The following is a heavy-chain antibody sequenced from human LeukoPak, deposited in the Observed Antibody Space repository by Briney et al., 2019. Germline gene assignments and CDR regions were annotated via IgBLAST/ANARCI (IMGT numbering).Heavy chain of an antibody. Sequence: GGTLRLSCAASGFTFSSYAMSWVRQAPGKGLEWVSSISGSGGSTYYADYVKGRFTISRDNSKNTLDLQMNSLRAEDTAVYYCAKSSLVTPYDYWGQGTLVSVSS. CDR2: ISGSGGST. CDR3: AKSSLVTPYDY. CDR1: GFTFSSYA. J-gene: IGHJ4*02. D-gene: IGHD2-15*01. V-gene: IGHV3-23*01.